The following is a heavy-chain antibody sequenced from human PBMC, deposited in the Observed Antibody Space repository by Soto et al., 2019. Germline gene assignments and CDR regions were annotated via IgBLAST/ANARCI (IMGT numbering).Heavy chain of an antibody. D-gene: IGHD6-19*01. CDR3: ARAPGAVNSYAGVDV. V-gene: IGHV3-11*05. Sequence: GGSLRLSCVASGFIFRDYYIAWIRRAPGKGLEWVSYISDGGSYTNHGNSVRGRVSVSRDDARNSLYLQIKNLRVEDTGVYYCARAPGAVNSYAGVDVWGQGTTVTVSS. CDR2: ISDGGSYT. J-gene: IGHJ6*02. CDR1: GFIFRDYY.